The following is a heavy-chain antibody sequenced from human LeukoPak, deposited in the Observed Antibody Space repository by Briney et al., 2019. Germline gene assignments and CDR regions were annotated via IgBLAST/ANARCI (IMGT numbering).Heavy chain of an antibody. Sequence: SETLSLTCTVSGGSISSYYWSWIRQPPGKGLEWIGYIYYSGSTNYNPSLKSRVTISVDTSKNQFSLKLSSVTAADTAVYYCARGSGTVDIVATTVIDYWGQGTLVTVSS. J-gene: IGHJ4*02. V-gene: IGHV4-59*01. CDR2: IYYSGST. CDR3: ARGSGTVDIVATTVIDY. CDR1: GGSISSYY. D-gene: IGHD5-12*01.